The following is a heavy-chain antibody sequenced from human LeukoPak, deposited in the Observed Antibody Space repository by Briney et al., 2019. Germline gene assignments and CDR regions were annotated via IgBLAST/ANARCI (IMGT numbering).Heavy chain of an antibody. D-gene: IGHD3-22*01. CDR3: AKDILTYYYGSSGYYFDK. CDR2: ITGDGDYT. Sequence: GGSLTLSCTASGFTLSKYVMSWVRQAPGKGLEWLSAITGDGDYTYSADSVKGRFTISRDNSKNTLFLQMQSLRVEDTAVYYCAKDILTYYYGSSGYYFDKWGQGTLITVSS. CDR1: GFTLSKYV. J-gene: IGHJ4*02. V-gene: IGHV3-23*01.